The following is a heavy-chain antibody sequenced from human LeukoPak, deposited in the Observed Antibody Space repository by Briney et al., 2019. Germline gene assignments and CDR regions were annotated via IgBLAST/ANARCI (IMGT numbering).Heavy chain of an antibody. V-gene: IGHV4-59*08. CDR1: GGSISSYY. CDR3: TRTPPQADRRAHAFDI. D-gene: IGHD1-14*01. CDR2: IYYSGST. J-gene: IGHJ3*02. Sequence: SETLSLTCTVSGGSISSYYWSWIRQPPGKGLEWIGYIYYSGSTNYNPSLKSRVTISVDTSKNQFSLKLSSVTAADTAVYYCTRTPPQADRRAHAFDIWGQGTMVTVSS.